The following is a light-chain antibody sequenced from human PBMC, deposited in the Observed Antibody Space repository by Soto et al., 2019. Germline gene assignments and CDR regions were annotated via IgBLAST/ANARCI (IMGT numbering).Light chain of an antibody. V-gene: IGKV3-20*01. CDR3: QQYGGSPPGYI. CDR1: QSLSSSY. J-gene: IGKJ2*01. Sequence: EIVLTQSPGTLSLSPGERATLSCRASQSLSSSYLAWYQQKPGQSPRLLMYDTSSRAAGTPDRFSGSGSGTDFTLTISSLEPEDFAVYFCQQYGGSPPGYIFGQGTKLEIK. CDR2: DTS.